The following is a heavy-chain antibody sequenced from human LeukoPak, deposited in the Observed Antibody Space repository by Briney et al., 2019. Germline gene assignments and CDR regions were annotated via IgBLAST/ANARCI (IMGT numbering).Heavy chain of an antibody. D-gene: IGHD5-24*01. CDR3: TRPLDGYNSFDQ. J-gene: IGHJ4*02. CDR1: GFTFSSNW. Sequence: GGSLRLSCAASGFTFSSNWMHWVRQAPGKGLVWVSRINNDGSSRSYAESVKGRFTISRDNAKNTLYLQMDSLRAEDTAMYYCTRPLDGYNSFDQWGQGTLVTVSS. CDR2: INNDGSSR. V-gene: IGHV3-74*01.